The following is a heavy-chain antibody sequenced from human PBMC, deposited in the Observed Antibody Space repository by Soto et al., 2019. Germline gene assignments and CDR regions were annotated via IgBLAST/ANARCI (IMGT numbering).Heavy chain of an antibody. CDR1: GFIFSSFP. CDR3: ARSYCSDNCALDY. V-gene: IGHV3-30-3*01. CDR2: VSKDGSDK. D-gene: IGHD2-21*02. J-gene: IGHJ4*02. Sequence: QMQLVESGGGVVQPGRSLRLSCAASGFIFSSFPMHWVRQAPGKGLEWVAVVSKDGSDKHYADSVKGRFTISRDNSENTLHLQMNSLRPEDTGVYYCARSYCSDNCALDYWGQGTPVTVSS.